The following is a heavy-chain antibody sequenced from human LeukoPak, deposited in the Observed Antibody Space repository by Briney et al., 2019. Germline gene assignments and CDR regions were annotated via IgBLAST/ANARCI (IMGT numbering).Heavy chain of an antibody. V-gene: IGHV3-30*04. CDR3: VKAPYYDILTGYSYFDY. CDR1: GFTFSSYA. D-gene: IGHD3-9*01. CDR2: ISYGGTDT. Sequence: AGGSLRLSCAASGFTFSSYAMHWVRQAPGKGLEWVAVISYGGTDTYYADSVKGRFTISRDNSKNTLYVQMNSLRAEDTALYYCVKAPYYDILTGYSYFDYWGQGTLVTVSS. J-gene: IGHJ4*02.